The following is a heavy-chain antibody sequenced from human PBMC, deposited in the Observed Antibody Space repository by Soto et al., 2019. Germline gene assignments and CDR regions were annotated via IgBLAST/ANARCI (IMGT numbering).Heavy chain of an antibody. D-gene: IGHD3-22*01. J-gene: IGHJ4*02. V-gene: IGHV6-1*01. CDR3: ARGLEYYYDSSGYYLP. CDR2: TYYRSKWYN. Sequence: PSQTLSLTCAISGDSVSSNSAAWNWIRQSPSRGLEWLGRTYYRSKWYNDYAVSVKSRITINPDTSKNQFSLQLNSVTPEDTAVYYCARGLEYYYDSSGYYLPWGQGTLVTVSS. CDR1: GDSVSSNSAA.